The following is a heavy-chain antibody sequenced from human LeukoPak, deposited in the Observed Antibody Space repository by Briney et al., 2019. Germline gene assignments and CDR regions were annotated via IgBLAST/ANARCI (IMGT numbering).Heavy chain of an antibody. CDR1: GYSISSSNW. CDR2: IYYSGST. J-gene: IGHJ6*03. Sequence: PSETLSLTCAVSGYSISSSNWWGWIRQPPGKGQEWIAYIYYSGSTYYNPSLKSRVTMSVDTSKNQSSLKLSSVTAVDTAVYYCAKSVAWNYYYYMDVWGKGTTDTVSS. D-gene: IGHD5-12*01. CDR3: AKSVAWNYYYYMDV. V-gene: IGHV4-28*01.